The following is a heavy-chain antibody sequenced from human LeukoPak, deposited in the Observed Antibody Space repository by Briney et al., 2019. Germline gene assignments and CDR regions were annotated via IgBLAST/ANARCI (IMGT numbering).Heavy chain of an antibody. Sequence: PGGSLRLSCAASGFTFSSYSMNWVRQAPGKGLEWVSSISSSSSYIYYADSVKGRFTISRDNAKNSLYLQMNSLTAEDTAAYYCSRDVSSWFSYYYGMGVWGQGTTVTVSS. V-gene: IGHV3-21*01. J-gene: IGHJ6*02. CDR2: ISSSSSYI. CDR3: SRDVSSWFSYYYGMGV. CDR1: GFTFSSYS. D-gene: IGHD6-13*01.